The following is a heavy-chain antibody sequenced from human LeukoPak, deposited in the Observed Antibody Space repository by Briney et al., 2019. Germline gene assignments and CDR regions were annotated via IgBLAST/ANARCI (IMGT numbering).Heavy chain of an antibody. CDR1: GGSISSYY. J-gene: IGHJ4*02. CDR2: IYYSGST. CDR3: AREDDYGGNTLDY. Sequence: SETLSLICTVSGGSISSYYWSSIRQPPGKGLEWIGYIYYSGSTNYNPSLKSRVTISVDTSKNQFSLKLSSVTAADTAVYYCAREDDYGGNTLDYWGQGTLVTVSS. V-gene: IGHV4-59*01. D-gene: IGHD4-23*01.